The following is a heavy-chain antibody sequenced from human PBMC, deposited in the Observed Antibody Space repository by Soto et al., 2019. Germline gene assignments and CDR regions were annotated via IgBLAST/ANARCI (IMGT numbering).Heavy chain of an antibody. Sequence: EVQLLESGGGLVQPGGSLRLSCAASGFTFSSYAMSWVRQAPGKGLEWVSAISGSGGSTYYADSVKGRFTISRDNSKNTLYLQMNSLRAEDTAVYYCAKARGYAVLMVYARYYFDYWGQGTLVTVSS. V-gene: IGHV3-23*01. D-gene: IGHD2-8*01. J-gene: IGHJ4*02. CDR1: GFTFSSYA. CDR3: AKARGYAVLMVYARYYFDY. CDR2: ISGSGGST.